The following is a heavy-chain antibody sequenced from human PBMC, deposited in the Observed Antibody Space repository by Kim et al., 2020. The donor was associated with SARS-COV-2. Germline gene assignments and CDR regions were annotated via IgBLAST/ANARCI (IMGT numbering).Heavy chain of an antibody. CDR1: GGSISSGGYY. V-gene: IGHV4-31*03. CDR3: ARGGYQYYYDSSDAFDI. J-gene: IGHJ3*02. Sequence: SETLSLTCTVSGGSISSGGYYWSWIRQHPGKGLEWIGYIYYSGSTYYNPSLKSRVTISVDTSKNQFSLKLSSVTAADTAVYYWARGGYQYYYDSSDAFDIWGQGIMVTVSS. D-gene: IGHD3-22*01. CDR2: IYYSGST.